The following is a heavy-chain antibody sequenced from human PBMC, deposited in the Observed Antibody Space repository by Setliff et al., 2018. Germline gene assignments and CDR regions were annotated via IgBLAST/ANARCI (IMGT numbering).Heavy chain of an antibody. Sequence: PGESLKISCKGSGYSFTSYWIAWVRQMPGKGLEWMGIIYPGDSDTRYSPSFEGQVTISADKSISTAYLQWSSLKASDTAMYYCARQYYNFWSGYSPKKDWFDPWGQGTLVTVSS. D-gene: IGHD3-3*01. V-gene: IGHV5-51*01. CDR1: GYSFTSYW. CDR2: IYPGDSDT. J-gene: IGHJ5*02. CDR3: ARQYYNFWSGYSPKKDWFDP.